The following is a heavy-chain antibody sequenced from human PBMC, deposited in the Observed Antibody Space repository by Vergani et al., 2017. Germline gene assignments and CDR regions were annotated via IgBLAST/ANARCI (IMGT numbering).Heavy chain of an antibody. V-gene: IGHV4-30-4*08. CDR2: IYYSGST. J-gene: IGHJ4*02. CDR3: ARAIPPVYSSSGTCFDY. Sequence: QVQLVESGPGLVKPSQTLSLTCTVSGGSISSGDYYWSWIRQPPGKGLEWIGYIYYSGSTYYNPSLKSRVTISVDTSKNQFSLKLSSVTAADTAVYYCARAIPPVYSSSGTCFDYWGQGTLVTVSS. CDR1: GGSISSGDYY. D-gene: IGHD6-13*01.